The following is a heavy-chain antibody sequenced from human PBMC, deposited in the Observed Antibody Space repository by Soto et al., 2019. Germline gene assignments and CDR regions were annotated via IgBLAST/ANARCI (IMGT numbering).Heavy chain of an antibody. CDR3: ARDRYCGGDCYGYGMDV. CDR2: IYTSGST. D-gene: IGHD2-21*02. CDR1: GGSISSYY. Sequence: SETLSLTCTVSGGSISSYYWSWIRQPAWKGLEWIGRIYTSGSTNYNPSLKSRVTMSVDTSKNQFSLKLSSVTAADTAVYYCARDRYCGGDCYGYGMDVWGQGTTVTVSS. J-gene: IGHJ6*02. V-gene: IGHV4-4*07.